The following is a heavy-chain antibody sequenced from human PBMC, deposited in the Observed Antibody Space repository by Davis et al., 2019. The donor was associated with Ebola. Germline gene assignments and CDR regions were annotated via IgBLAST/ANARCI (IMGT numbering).Heavy chain of an antibody. D-gene: IGHD3-3*01. V-gene: IGHV3-7*03. Sequence: GGSLRLSCAASGFTFSSYWMSWVRQAPGKGLEWVANIKQDGSEKYYVDSVKGRFTISRDNAKNSLYLQMNSLRAEDTAVYYCARDASPYYDFWSDGLGYWGQGTLVTVSS. CDR1: GFTFSSYW. J-gene: IGHJ4*02. CDR3: ARDASPYYDFWSDGLGY. CDR2: IKQDGSEK.